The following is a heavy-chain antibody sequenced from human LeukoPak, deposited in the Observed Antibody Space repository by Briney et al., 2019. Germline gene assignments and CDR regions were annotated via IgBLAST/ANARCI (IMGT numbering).Heavy chain of an antibody. CDR2: IIPILGIA. J-gene: IGHJ2*01. CDR3: ARVELTLWYFDL. CDR1: GGTFSSYA. Sequence: ASVKVSCKASGGTFSSYAISWVRQAPGQGLEWMGRIIPILGIANYAQKFQGRVTITADKSTSTAYMELSSLRSEDTAVYYCARVELTLWYFDLWGRGTLVTVSS. V-gene: IGHV1-69*04. D-gene: IGHD1-7*01.